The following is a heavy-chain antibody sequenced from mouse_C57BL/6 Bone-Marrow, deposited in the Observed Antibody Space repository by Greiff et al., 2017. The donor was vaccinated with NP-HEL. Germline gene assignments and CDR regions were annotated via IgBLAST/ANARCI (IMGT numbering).Heavy chain of an antibody. CDR2: IDPENGDT. D-gene: IGHD2-1*01. CDR1: GFNIKDDY. CDR3: TTRGNYEGAMDY. V-gene: IGHV14-4*01. Sequence: VQLKESGAELVRPGASVKLSCTASGFNIKDDYMHWVKQRPEQGLEWIGWIDPENGDTEYASKFQGKATITADTSSNTAYLQLSSLTSEDTAVYYCTTRGNYEGAMDYWGQGTSVTVSS. J-gene: IGHJ4*01.